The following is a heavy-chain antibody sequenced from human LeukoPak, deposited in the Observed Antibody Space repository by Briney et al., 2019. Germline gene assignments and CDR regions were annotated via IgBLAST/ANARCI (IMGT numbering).Heavy chain of an antibody. CDR1: GGSISSGDYY. J-gene: IGHJ4*02. V-gene: IGHV4-30-4*01. D-gene: IGHD2-2*01. Sequence: SQTLSLTCTVSGGSISSGDYYWSWIRQPPGKGLEWIGYIYYSGSTYYNPSLKSRVTISVDTSKNQFSLKLSSVTAADTAVYYCARGGQYQLLPFDYWGQGNLVTVSS. CDR3: ARGGQYQLLPFDY. CDR2: IYYSGST.